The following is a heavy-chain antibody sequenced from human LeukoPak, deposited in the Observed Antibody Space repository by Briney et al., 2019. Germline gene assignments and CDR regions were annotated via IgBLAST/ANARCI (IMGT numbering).Heavy chain of an antibody. CDR1: GFTFSSYS. Sequence: GGSLRLSCAASGFTFSSYSMNWVRQAPGKGLEWVSGVNWNGGSTTYADSVKGRFTISRDNAKNSLYLQVNSLRAEDTALYFCAGRDYYGSGSYFDSWGQGTLVTVSS. CDR2: VNWNGGST. D-gene: IGHD3-10*01. V-gene: IGHV3-20*04. CDR3: AGRDYYGSGSYFDS. J-gene: IGHJ4*02.